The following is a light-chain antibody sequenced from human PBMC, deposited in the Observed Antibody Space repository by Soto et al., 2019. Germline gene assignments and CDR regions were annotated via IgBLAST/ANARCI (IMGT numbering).Light chain of an antibody. J-gene: IGKJ4*02. Sequence: EIVLTQSPGTLSLSPGERATLSCRASQSVSSSYLAWHQQIPGQAPRLLNSAASRRTTATPCSGSGSGSGTDFTLSISRLEAEDLAVYYCQQYGSPVTFGGGTKVEIK. CDR3: QQYGSPVT. V-gene: IGKV3-20*01. CDR2: AAS. CDR1: QSVSSSY.